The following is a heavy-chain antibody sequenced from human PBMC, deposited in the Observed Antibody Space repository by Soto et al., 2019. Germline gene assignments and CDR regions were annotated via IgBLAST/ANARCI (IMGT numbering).Heavy chain of an antibody. CDR3: AAGYCSSTCCYGSRHHYYMDV. Sequence: PSETLSLTCAVYGGSFSGYDWSWIRQPPGKGLEWIGEINHSGSTNYNPSLKSRVTISVDTSKNQFSLKLSSVTAADTAVYYCAAGYCSSTCCYGSRHHYYMDVWGKGTTLTVSS. D-gene: IGHD2-2*01. CDR1: GGSFSGYD. CDR2: INHSGST. J-gene: IGHJ6*03. V-gene: IGHV4-34*01.